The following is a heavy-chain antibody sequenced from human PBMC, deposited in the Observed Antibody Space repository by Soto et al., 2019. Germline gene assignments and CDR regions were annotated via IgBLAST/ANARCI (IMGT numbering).Heavy chain of an antibody. CDR3: ARGGVATIIDY. D-gene: IGHD5-12*01. V-gene: IGHV1-69*02. J-gene: IGHJ4*02. CDR2: IIPILGIA. CDR1: GGTFSSYT. Sequence: QVQLVQSGAEVKKPGSSVKVSCKASGGTFSSYTISWVRQAPGQGLEWMGRIIPILGIANYAQKFQGRVTITADKPTSTAYMELSSLRSEDTAVYYCARGGVATIIDYWGQGTLVTVSS.